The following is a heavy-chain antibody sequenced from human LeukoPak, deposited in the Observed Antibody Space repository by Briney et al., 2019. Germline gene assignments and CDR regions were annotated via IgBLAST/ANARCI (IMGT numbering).Heavy chain of an antibody. V-gene: IGHV4-59*08. J-gene: IGHJ6*04. D-gene: IGHD2-2*01. CDR3: ARQGGFASSAGV. CDR2: IYYSGST. CDR1: GGSITSYY. Sequence: PSETLSLTCTVSGGSITSYYWSWIRQPPGKGPEWIGYIYYSGSTNYNPSLKSRVTISVDTSKNQFSLKLSSVTAADTAVYFCARQGGFASSAGVWGKGTTVTVSS.